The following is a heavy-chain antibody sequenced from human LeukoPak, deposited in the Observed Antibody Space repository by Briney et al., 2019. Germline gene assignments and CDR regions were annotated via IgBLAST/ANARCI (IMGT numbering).Heavy chain of an antibody. CDR2: IHHSGIT. D-gene: IGHD3-16*01. CDR3: ASDVALNWYFF. J-gene: IGHJ5*01. Sequence: SETLSLTCAVSGYSISSGYYWAWIRQSPGKGLEWIGSIHHSGITYYNPSLKSRLTISIDTSKSQFALKLSSVTAADTAVYYCASDVALNWYFFWGQGTLVTVSS. CDR1: GYSISSGYY. V-gene: IGHV4-38-2*01.